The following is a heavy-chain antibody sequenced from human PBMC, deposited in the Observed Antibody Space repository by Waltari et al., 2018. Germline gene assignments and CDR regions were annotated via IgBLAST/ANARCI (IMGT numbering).Heavy chain of an antibody. CDR1: GFTFSSYW. J-gene: IGHJ4*02. CDR2: IKQDGSKE. Sequence: EVQLVESGGGLVQPGGSLRLSCVAFGFTFSSYWMSWVRQAPGKGLDGVADIKQDGSKEYYMESVRGRFTISRDNGKKSVYLQMNRLRVEDTAVYYCARDWEGDSPNFDYWGQGTQVTVSS. D-gene: IGHD1-26*01. CDR3: ARDWEGDSPNFDY. V-gene: IGHV3-7*01.